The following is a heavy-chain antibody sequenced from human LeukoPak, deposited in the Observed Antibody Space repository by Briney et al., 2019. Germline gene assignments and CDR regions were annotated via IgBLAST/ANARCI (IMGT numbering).Heavy chain of an antibody. CDR1: GYTFTSYD. V-gene: IGHV1-8*01. D-gene: IGHD6-19*01. CDR3: ARDRIAVAGFYYYYMDV. CDR2: MNPNSGNT. J-gene: IGHJ6*03. Sequence: ASVKVSCKASGYTFTSYDINWVRQATGQGLEWMGWMNPNSGNTGYAQKFQGRVTMTRNTSISTAYMELSSLRSEDTAVYYCARDRIAVAGFYYYYMDVWGKGTTVTVSS.